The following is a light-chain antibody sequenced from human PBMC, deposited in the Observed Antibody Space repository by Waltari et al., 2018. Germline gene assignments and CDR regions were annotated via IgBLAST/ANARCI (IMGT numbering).Light chain of an antibody. CDR3: QQYYSTPWT. Sequence: DIVMTQSTDSLAVSLGERATNNCKSSQSVLYSSNNKNYLAWYQQKPGQPPKLLIYWASTRESGVPDRFSGSGSGTDFTLTISSLQAEDVAVYYCQQYYSTPWTFGQGTKVEIK. CDR2: WAS. CDR1: QSVLYSSNNKNY. V-gene: IGKV4-1*01. J-gene: IGKJ1*01.